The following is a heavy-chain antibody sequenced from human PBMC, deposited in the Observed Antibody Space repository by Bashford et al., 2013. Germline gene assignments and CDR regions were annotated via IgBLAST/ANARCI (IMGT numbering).Heavy chain of an antibody. D-gene: IGHD4-23*01. CDR2: IYSSGNT. CDR1: GGSVSSYY. V-gene: IGHV4-4*07. J-gene: IGHJ4*02. CDR3: AKLLGGSYFDY. Sequence: SETLSLTCTVSGGSVSSYYWTWIRQPAGKGLEWIGRIYSSGNTNYNPSLKSRVTMSVDTSKNQFSLKLSSVTAADTAVYYCAKLLGGSYFDYWGQGTLVTVSS.